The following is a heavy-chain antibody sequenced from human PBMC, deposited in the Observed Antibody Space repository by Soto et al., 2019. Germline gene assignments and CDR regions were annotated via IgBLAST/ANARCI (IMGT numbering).Heavy chain of an antibody. D-gene: IGHD2-2*03. J-gene: IGHJ4*02. V-gene: IGHV2-5*02. CDR2: MYWDDDE. Sequence: QITLKESGPTLVRPTQTLTLNCTVSGFSLSTSGVGVACIRQPPGKAMEWLGSMYWDDDERYSPSLRSRLTTTKDAALNQVFLRMTNKDPLDTATYYCALSDHDGWALEYCGQGLLVTVCS. CDR3: ALSDHDGWALEY. CDR1: GFSLSTSGVG.